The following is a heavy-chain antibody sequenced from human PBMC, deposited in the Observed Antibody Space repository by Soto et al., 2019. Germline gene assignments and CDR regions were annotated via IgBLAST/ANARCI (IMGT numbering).Heavy chain of an antibody. CDR2: IIPIFGTA. CDR1: GGTFSSYA. CDR3: AASPLDYYDSSGYRPIFDY. D-gene: IGHD3-22*01. Sequence: SVKVSCKASGGTFSSYATSWVRQAPGQGLEWMGGIIPIFGTANYAQKFQGRVTITADESTSTAYMELSSLRSEDTAVDYCAASPLDYYDSSGYRPIFDYWGQGTLVTVPS. J-gene: IGHJ4*02. V-gene: IGHV1-69*13.